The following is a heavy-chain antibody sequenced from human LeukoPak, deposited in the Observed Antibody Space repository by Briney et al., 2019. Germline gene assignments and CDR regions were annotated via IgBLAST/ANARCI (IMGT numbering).Heavy chain of an antibody. CDR2: IYPGDSDT. V-gene: IGHV5-51*01. CDR3: ARPHSSSAYYFDY. D-gene: IGHD6-6*01. Sequence: GESLKISCKGSGYSFTSYWIGWVRQMPGKGLEWMGIIYPGDSDTRYSPSFQGQVTISADKAISTAYLQWSSLKASDTAMYYCARPHSSSAYYFDYWGQGTLVTVSS. CDR1: GYSFTSYW. J-gene: IGHJ4*02.